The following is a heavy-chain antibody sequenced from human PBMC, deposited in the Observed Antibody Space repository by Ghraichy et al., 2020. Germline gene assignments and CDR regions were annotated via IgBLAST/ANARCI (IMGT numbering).Heavy chain of an antibody. CDR1: GGSISSSSYY. CDR2: IYYSGST. Sequence: SETLSLTCTVSGGSISSSSYYWGWIRQPPGKGLEWIGSIYYSGSTYYNPSLKSRVTISVDTSKNQFSLKLSSVTAADTAVYYCARQDMVRGVIITFFGYWGQGTLVTVSS. CDR3: ARQDMVRGVIITFFGY. V-gene: IGHV4-39*01. D-gene: IGHD3-10*01. J-gene: IGHJ4*02.